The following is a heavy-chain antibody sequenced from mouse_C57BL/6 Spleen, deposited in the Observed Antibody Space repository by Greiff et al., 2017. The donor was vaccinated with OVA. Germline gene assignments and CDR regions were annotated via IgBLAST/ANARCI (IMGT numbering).Heavy chain of an antibody. V-gene: IGHV1-9*01. CDR3: ARSLITTVGAPYFDY. Sequence: VQLQQSGAELMKPGASVKLSCKATGYTFTGYWIEWVKQRPGNGLEWIGELLPGSGSTNYNEKIKGKATFTADTSSNTAYMQLSSLTTEDSAIYYCARSLITTVGAPYFDYWGQGTTLTVSA. J-gene: IGHJ2*01. CDR1: GYTFTGYW. D-gene: IGHD1-1*01. CDR2: LLPGSGST.